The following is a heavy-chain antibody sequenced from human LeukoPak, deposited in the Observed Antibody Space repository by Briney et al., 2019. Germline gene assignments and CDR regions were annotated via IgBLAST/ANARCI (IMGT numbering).Heavy chain of an antibody. CDR3: ANIGRGGLPFAL. V-gene: IGHV3-30*02. CDR1: GFNFSTYG. CDR2: IRFDGSNK. Sequence: GGSLRLSCATSGFNFSTYGMHWVRQAPGKGLEWLAFIRFDGSNKYYADSVRGRFTISRDNSKNTLHLQMSGLRFEDAAVYYCANIGRGGLPFALWGEGTAVIVSS. J-gene: IGHJ3*01. D-gene: IGHD1-26*01.